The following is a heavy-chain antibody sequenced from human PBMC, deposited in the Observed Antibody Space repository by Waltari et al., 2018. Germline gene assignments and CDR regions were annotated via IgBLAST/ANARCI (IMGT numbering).Heavy chain of an antibody. CDR1: GLNFSSYS. V-gene: IGHV3-48*01. J-gene: IGHJ4*02. Sequence: EVHLVQSGGGLVQPGGSLRLSCAASGLNFSSYSMDWFRQAPGKGLEWVSDISSSSSTVYYAASVKGRFTISRDNAKNSLYLQMNSLRAEDTAVYYCAREYYTHFDYWGQGTLVTVSS. CDR3: AREYYTHFDY. CDR2: ISSSSSTV. D-gene: IGHD3-10*01.